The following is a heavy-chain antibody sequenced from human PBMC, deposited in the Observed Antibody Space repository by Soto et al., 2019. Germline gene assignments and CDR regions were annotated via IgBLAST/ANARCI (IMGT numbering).Heavy chain of an antibody. V-gene: IGHV4-59*11. CDR2: ISYSGST. CDR1: GGSMSSHY. D-gene: IGHD3-16*01. Sequence: SETLSLTCTVSGGSMSSHYWTCLRQPPGKGLEWIGYISYSGSTYYNPSLKSRVTISADTSRNQFSLKLSSVIAADTAVYYCARAAPDAYVGYWGQGTMVTVSS. J-gene: IGHJ4*02. CDR3: ARAAPDAYVGY.